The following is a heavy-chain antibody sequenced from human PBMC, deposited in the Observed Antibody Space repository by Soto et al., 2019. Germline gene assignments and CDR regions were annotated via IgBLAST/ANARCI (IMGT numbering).Heavy chain of an antibody. CDR1: GFIFSSCA. Sequence: GGSLRLSCAASGFIFSSCAINWVRQAPGKGLEWVSYISGSGTTIYYADSVKGRFTISRDYAKSSLYLQMNSLRAEDTAMYYCASFSRMADGYYWGQGTLVTVSS. CDR2: ISGSGTTI. D-gene: IGHD3-22*01. V-gene: IGHV3-48*01. J-gene: IGHJ4*02. CDR3: ASFSRMADGYY.